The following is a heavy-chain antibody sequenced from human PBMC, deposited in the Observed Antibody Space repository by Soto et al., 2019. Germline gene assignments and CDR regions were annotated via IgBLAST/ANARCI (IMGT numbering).Heavy chain of an antibody. CDR3: ARDTVTTFADY. J-gene: IGHJ4*02. CDR1: GASISSGDYY. CDR2: LYSSGST. D-gene: IGHD4-17*01. Sequence: QVQLQESGPGLVKPSQTLSLTCTVSGASISSGDYYWSWIRQPPGKGLEWIGILYSSGSTYYNQSLKCRVTISVDTSKTPCSLRLSSVIAAYTAVYYCARDTVTTFADYWGQGTLVTVSS. V-gene: IGHV4-30-4*01.